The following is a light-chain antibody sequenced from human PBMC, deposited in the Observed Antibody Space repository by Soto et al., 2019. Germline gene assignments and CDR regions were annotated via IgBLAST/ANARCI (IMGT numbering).Light chain of an antibody. V-gene: IGLV2-18*02. CDR2: DVS. CDR1: SSDVGRYNH. Sequence: QSALTQPPSVSGSPGQSVSISCTGTSSDVGRYNHVSWYQQPPGTAPKLMIYDVSNRPSRVPDRFSGSKSGNTASLTISGLQAEDEAEYYCSSYTGSSALVVFGGGTKLTVL. CDR3: SSYTGSSALVV. J-gene: IGLJ2*01.